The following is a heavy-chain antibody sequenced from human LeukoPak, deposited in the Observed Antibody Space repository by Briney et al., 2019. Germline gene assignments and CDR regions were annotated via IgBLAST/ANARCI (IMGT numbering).Heavy chain of an antibody. D-gene: IGHD3-3*01. J-gene: IGHJ4*02. Sequence: PGGSLRLSCAASGFTFSTYWMHWVRQTPGKGLVWVSRINSDGNKTNYADSVKGRFTISRDNSKNTLYLQMNSLRTEDTAVYYCARDSNSDFWSGYYTNYFDYWGQGTLVTVSS. CDR3: ARDSNSDFWSGYYTNYFDY. CDR1: GFTFSTYW. V-gene: IGHV3-74*01. CDR2: INSDGNKT.